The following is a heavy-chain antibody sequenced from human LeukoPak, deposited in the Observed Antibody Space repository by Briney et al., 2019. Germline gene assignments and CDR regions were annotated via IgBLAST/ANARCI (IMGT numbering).Heavy chain of an antibody. V-gene: IGHV4-34*01. CDR3: ARENYDYVWGSYRYLAFDY. J-gene: IGHJ4*02. Sequence: PSETLSLTCAVYGGSFSGYYWSWIRQPLGKGLEWIGEINHSGSTNYNPSLKSRVTISVDTSKNQFSLKLSSVTAADTAVYYCARENYDYVWGSYRYLAFDYWGQGTLVTVSS. D-gene: IGHD3-16*02. CDR2: INHSGST. CDR1: GGSFSGYY.